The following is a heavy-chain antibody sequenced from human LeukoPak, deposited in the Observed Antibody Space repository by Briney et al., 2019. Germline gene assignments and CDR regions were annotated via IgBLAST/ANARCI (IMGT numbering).Heavy chain of an antibody. CDR3: ARQIAVVEPTDPNWFDS. CDR2: IYHSGST. D-gene: IGHD2-21*01. J-gene: IGHJ5*01. Sequence: SETLSLTCTVSGYSISSGYYWGWIRQPPGKGLEWIGSIYHSGSTYYSPSLESRLTMALDTSTGHFSLRLTSVTAADTAIYYCARQIAVVEPTDPNWFDSWGQGTLVTVSS. V-gene: IGHV4-38-2*02. CDR1: GYSISSGYY.